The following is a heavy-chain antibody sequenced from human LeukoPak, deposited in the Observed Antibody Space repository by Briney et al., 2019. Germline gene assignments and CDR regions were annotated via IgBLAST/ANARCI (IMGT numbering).Heavy chain of an antibody. CDR3: ATEDLRITMVRGVIGWFDP. CDR2: INPYSGDT. J-gene: IGHJ5*02. V-gene: IGHV1-2*02. Sequence: GASVKVSCKASGYSFTGYYIHWVRQAPGQGLEWMGWINPYSGDTDSAQKFQGRVTMTEDTSTDTAYMELSSLRSEDTAVYYCATEDLRITMVRGVIGWFDPWGQGTLVTVSS. D-gene: IGHD3-10*01. CDR1: GYSFTGYY.